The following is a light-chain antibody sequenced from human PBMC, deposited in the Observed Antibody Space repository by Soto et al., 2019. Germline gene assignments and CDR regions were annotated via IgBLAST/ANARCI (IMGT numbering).Light chain of an antibody. CDR2: EVN. J-gene: IGLJ2*01. CDR3: GSYTSSSTLV. CDR1: SSDIGSFNY. Sequence: QSALTQPASVSGSPGQSITISCTGTSSDIGSFNYVSWYQQHPGKAPKLMIYEVNDRPSGVSTRFSGSKSGNTASLIISGLQAEDEADYYCGSYTSSSTLVFVGGTKLNVL. V-gene: IGLV2-14*01.